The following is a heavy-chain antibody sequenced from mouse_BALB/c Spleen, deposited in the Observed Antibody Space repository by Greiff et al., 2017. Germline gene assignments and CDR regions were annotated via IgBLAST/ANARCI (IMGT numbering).Heavy chain of an antibody. Sequence: VQLQQSGAELVRPGASVTLSCKASGYTFTDYEMHWVKQTPVHGLEWIGAIDPETGGTAYNQKFKGKATLTADKSSSTAYMELRSLTSEDSAVYYCTRGRRPYYYAMDYWGQGTSVTVSS. CDR1: GYTFTDYE. D-gene: IGHD2-12*01. V-gene: IGHV1-15*01. J-gene: IGHJ4*01. CDR3: TRGRRPYYYAMDY. CDR2: IDPETGGT.